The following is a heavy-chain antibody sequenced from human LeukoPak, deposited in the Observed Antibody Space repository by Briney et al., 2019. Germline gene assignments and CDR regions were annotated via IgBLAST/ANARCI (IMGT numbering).Heavy chain of an antibody. CDR2: IKHDGSEK. D-gene: IGHD2-8*01. Sequence: GGSLRLSCAASGFTFSNYWMSWVRQAPGKGLEWVANIKHDGSEKYYVDSVKGRFSISRDNAKNSVYLQMNSLRAEDTAVYFCVRPLGHGVTYWGQGALVTVSS. J-gene: IGHJ4*02. CDR1: GFTFSNYW. CDR3: VRPLGHGVTY. V-gene: IGHV3-7*01.